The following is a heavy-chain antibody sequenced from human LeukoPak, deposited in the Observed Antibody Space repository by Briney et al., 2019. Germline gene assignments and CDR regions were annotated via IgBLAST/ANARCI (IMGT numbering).Heavy chain of an antibody. CDR3: ARLRGYSYGLDY. J-gene: IGHJ4*02. D-gene: IGHD5-18*01. Sequence: PGGSLRLSCAASGFSFSDHYMSWIRQAPGKGPEWVSYISSSRSFTNYADSVKGRFTISRDTAKNSLYLQMNSLRAEDTAVYYCARLRGYSYGLDYWGQGILVTVSS. V-gene: IGHV3-11*03. CDR2: ISSSRSFT. CDR1: GFSFSDHY.